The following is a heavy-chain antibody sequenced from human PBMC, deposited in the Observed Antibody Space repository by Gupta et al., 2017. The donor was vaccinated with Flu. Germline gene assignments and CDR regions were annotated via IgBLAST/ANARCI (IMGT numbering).Heavy chain of an antibody. D-gene: IGHD2-2*02. CDR3: TRGYCSSTSCYTFDY. J-gene: IGHJ4*02. CDR2: IRSKANSSAT. Sequence: GKGLEWVGRIRSKANSSATAYAASVKGRFTISRDDSKNTAYLQMNSLKTEDTAVYYCTRGYCSSTSCYTFDYWGQGTLVTVSS. V-gene: IGHV3-73*01.